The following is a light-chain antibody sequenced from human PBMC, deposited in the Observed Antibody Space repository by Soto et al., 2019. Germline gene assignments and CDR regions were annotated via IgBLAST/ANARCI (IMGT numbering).Light chain of an antibody. CDR2: WAS. J-gene: IGKJ5*01. CDR3: QQYYAALLTT. V-gene: IGKV4-1*01. CDR1: QSVLNRSNNKNY. Sequence: DSLVAQSPATLAVSLGERATINCKSRQSVLNRSNNKNYLAWYQQKPGQPPKLLIYWASTRESGVPDRFSGSGSGTDFTLTISSLQAEDAAIYYCQQYYAALLTTFAQGTRLEIK.